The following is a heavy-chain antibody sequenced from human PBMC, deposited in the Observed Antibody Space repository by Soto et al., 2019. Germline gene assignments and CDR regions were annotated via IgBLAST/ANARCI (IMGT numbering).Heavy chain of an antibody. CDR3: ARASNPRVFGASVAFDI. J-gene: IGHJ3*02. CDR2: ISSSSSYT. D-gene: IGHD3-3*01. V-gene: IGHV3-11*06. Sequence: PGGSLRLSCAASGFTFSDYYMSWIRQAPGKGLEWVSYISSSSSYTNYADSVKGRFTISRDNAKNSLYLQMNSLRAEDTAVYYCARASNPRVFGASVAFDIWGQGTMVTVSS. CDR1: GFTFSDYY.